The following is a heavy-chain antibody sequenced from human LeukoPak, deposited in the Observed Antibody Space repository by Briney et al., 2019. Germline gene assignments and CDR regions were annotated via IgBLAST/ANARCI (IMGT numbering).Heavy chain of an antibody. Sequence: GGSLRLSCAASGFTVSSNYMSWVRQAPGKGLEWVSVIYSGGSTYYADSVKGRFTISRDNSKNTLYLQMNSLRAEDTAVYYCASSSAPWDYYYGMDVWGQGTTVTVSS. V-gene: IGHV3-66*01. CDR3: ASSSAPWDYYYGMDV. CDR1: GFTVSSNY. CDR2: IYSGGST. D-gene: IGHD7-27*01. J-gene: IGHJ6*02.